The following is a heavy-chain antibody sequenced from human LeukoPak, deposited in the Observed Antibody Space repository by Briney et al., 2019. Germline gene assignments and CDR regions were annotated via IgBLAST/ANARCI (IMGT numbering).Heavy chain of an antibody. CDR3: AKDPPSSSSSWYGY. CDR1: GFIFNNYA. D-gene: IGHD6-13*01. Sequence: PGGSLRLSCAASGFIFNNYAMSWVRQAPGKGLEWVSAISGGGGSTYYADSVKGRFTTSRDNSKNTLYLQMNSLRAEDTAVYYCAKDPPSSSSSWYGYWGQGTLVTVSS. V-gene: IGHV3-23*01. CDR2: ISGGGGST. J-gene: IGHJ4*02.